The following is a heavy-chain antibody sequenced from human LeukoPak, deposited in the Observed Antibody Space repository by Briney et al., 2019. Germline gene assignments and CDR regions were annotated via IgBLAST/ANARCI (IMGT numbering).Heavy chain of an antibody. CDR3: ARRALFGDSGYDYNWFDP. CDR2: INPNTGDT. Sequence: ASVNVSCKASGYTFTDYYMHWVRQAPGQGLEWMGWINPNTGDTTYAQKFQGRVSMTRDTSISRAYMELNRLRSDDTAVYYCARRALFGDSGYDYNWFDPWGQGTLVTVSS. J-gene: IGHJ5*02. V-gene: IGHV1-2*02. CDR1: GYTFTDYY. D-gene: IGHD5-12*01.